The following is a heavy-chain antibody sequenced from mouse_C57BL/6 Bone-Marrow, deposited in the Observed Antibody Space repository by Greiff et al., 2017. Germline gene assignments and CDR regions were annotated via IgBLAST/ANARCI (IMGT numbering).Heavy chain of an antibody. V-gene: IGHV1-15*01. J-gene: IGHJ2*01. CDR2: IDPETGGT. Sequence: SGAELVRPGASVTLSCKASGYTFTDYEMHWVKPTPVHGLEWIGAIDPETGGTAYNQKFKGKAILTADKSSSTAYMELRSLTSEDSAVYYCTRGITTVVAGDYWGQGTTLTVSS. CDR3: TRGITTVVAGDY. CDR1: GYTFTDYE. D-gene: IGHD1-1*01.